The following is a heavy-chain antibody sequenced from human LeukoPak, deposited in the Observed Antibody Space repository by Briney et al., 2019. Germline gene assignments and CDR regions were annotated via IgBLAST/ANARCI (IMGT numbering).Heavy chain of an antibody. CDR3: SKDNLSNCGPNFYGAFDI. J-gene: IGHJ3*02. CDR2: ITWSGGTM. V-gene: IGHV3-9*01. CDR1: GFTFVDHA. D-gene: IGHD2/OR15-2a*01. Sequence: PGGSLRLSCAASGFTFVDHAMHWVRQAPGKGLEWVSGITWSGGTMGYADSVKGRFTISRDNTKNSLFLQMNSLRAEDTALYYWSKDNLSNCGPNFYGAFDIWGQGTMVTVST.